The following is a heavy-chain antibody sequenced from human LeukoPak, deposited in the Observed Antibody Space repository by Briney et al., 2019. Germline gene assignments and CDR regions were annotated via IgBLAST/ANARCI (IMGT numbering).Heavy chain of an antibody. CDR2: IIPILGIA. D-gene: IGHD4-17*01. Sequence: SVKVSCKASGGTFSSYAISWVRQAPGQGLEWMGRIIPILGIANYAQKFQGRVTITADKSTSTAYMELSSLRSEDTAVYYCTRGHKSPYGDYGYFDYWGQGTLVTVSS. CDR3: TRGHKSPYGDYGYFDY. V-gene: IGHV1-69*04. J-gene: IGHJ4*02. CDR1: GGTFSSYA.